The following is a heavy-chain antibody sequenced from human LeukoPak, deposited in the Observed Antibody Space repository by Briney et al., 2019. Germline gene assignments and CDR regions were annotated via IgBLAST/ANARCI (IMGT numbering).Heavy chain of an antibody. CDR2: IYYSGST. Sequence: SETLSLTCTVSGGSVSSGSYYWSWIRQPPGKGLEWIGYIYYSGSTNYNPSLKSRVTISVDTSKNQFSLELSSVTAADTAVYYCARDCSGNYYVRGGYAFDIWGQGTMVTVSS. J-gene: IGHJ3*02. CDR3: ARDCSGNYYVRGGYAFDI. CDR1: GGSVSSGSYY. V-gene: IGHV4-61*01. D-gene: IGHD1-26*01.